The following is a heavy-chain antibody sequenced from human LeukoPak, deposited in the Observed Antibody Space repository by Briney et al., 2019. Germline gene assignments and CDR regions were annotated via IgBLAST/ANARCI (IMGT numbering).Heavy chain of an antibody. CDR2: MNPNSGNT. CDR3: ARRSSPLRYFDWHYYYMDV. D-gene: IGHD3-9*01. J-gene: IGHJ6*03. V-gene: IGHV1-8*01. Sequence: GASVKVSCKASGYTFTSYDINWVRQATGQGLEWMGWMNPNSGNTGYAQKFQGRVTMTRNTSISTAYMELSSLRSEDTAVYYCARRSSPLRYFDWHYYYMDVWGKGTTVTISS. CDR1: GYTFTSYD.